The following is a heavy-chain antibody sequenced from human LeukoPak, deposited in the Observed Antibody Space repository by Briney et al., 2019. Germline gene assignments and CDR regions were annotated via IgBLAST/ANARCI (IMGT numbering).Heavy chain of an antibody. CDR1: GFTFSSYA. Sequence: GGSLRLSCAASGFTFSSYAMSWVRQAAGKGLEWVSAISGSGGSTYYADSVKGRFTISRDNSKNTLYLQMNSLRAEDTAVYYCASLWFRANDAFDIWGQGTMVTVSS. V-gene: IGHV3-23*01. D-gene: IGHD3-10*01. CDR3: ASLWFRANDAFDI. CDR2: ISGSGGST. J-gene: IGHJ3*02.